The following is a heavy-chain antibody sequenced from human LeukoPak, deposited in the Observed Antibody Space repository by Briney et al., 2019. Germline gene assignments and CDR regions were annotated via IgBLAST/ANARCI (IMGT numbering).Heavy chain of an antibody. Sequence: GGSLRLSCAASGFTFSSYAMHWVRQAPDKGLEWVAFARYDGINKYYADSVRGRFTISRDNSKSTLYLQINSLRTEDTAVYYCAKSYGGNFFDYWGQGTLVTVSS. CDR3: AKSYGGNFFDY. CDR2: ARYDGINK. D-gene: IGHD4-23*01. J-gene: IGHJ4*02. CDR1: GFTFSSYA. V-gene: IGHV3-30*02.